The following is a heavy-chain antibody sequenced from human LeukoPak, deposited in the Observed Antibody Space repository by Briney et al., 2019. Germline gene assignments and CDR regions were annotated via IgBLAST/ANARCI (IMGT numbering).Heavy chain of an antibody. CDR1: GFTFGDYA. D-gene: IGHD3-10*01. J-gene: IGHJ3*02. CDR2: IRSKAYGGTT. CDR3: TSPLWFGELSAFDI. V-gene: IGHV3-49*03. Sequence: GGSLRLSCTASGFTFGDYAMSWFRQAPGKGLEWVGFIRSKAYGGTTEYAASVKGRFSISRDDSKSIAYLQMNTLKTEDTAVYYSTSPLWFGELSAFDIWGQGTMVTVSS.